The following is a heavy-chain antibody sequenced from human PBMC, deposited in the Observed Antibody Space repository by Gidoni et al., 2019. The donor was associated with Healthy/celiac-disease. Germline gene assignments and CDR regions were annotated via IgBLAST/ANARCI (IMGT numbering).Heavy chain of an antibody. CDR2: INPDSGST. Sequence: VHLVPSGAEVKKHGASVKVPCKASGYIFTGYYFHWVRQAPGEGTEWMGWINPDSGSTYSARKFQGRVTMTRDTSISTVYMELSRLTSDNTAVYYCEGKRSGGNLFDFWGQGSFITVTS. CDR1: GYIFTGYY. D-gene: IGHD2-15*01. V-gene: IGHV1-2*02. J-gene: IGHJ4*02. CDR3: EGKRSGGNLFDF.